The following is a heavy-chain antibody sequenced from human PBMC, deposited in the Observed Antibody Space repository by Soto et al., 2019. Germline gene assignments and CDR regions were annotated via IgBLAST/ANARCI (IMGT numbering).Heavy chain of an antibody. J-gene: IGHJ6*04. CDR2: IPYDGSNK. CDR3: AREPQNYGSGIYLKRGHHPDGTDV. Sequence: GGSLRLSCAASGFTFSSYAMHWVRQAPGKGLEWVAVIPYDGSNKYYADSVKGRFTISRDNSKNTLYLQMNSLRAEDTAVYYCAREPQNYGSGIYLKRGHHPDGTDVWGTATTVTVSS. D-gene: IGHD3-10*01. V-gene: IGHV3-30-3*01. CDR1: GFTFSSYA.